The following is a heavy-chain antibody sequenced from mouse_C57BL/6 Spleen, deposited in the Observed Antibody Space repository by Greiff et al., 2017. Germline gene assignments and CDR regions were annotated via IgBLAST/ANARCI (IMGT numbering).Heavy chain of an antibody. CDR2: INPSSGYT. CDR3: ASGHDSFPWFAY. J-gene: IGHJ3*01. D-gene: IGHD2-4*01. V-gene: IGHV1-7*01. Sequence: QVHVKQTGAELAKPGASVKLSCKASGYTFTSYWMHWVKQRPGQGQEWIGYINPSSGYTKYNQKFKDKATLTAYKSSSTAYMQLSSLTYEDSAVYYCASGHDSFPWFAYWGQGFLVTGSA. CDR1: GYTFTSYW.